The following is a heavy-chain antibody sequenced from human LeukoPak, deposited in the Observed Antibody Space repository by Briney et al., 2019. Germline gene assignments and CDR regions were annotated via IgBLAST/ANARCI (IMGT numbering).Heavy chain of an antibody. Sequence: SETLSLTCAVYGGSFSGYYWSWIRQPPGKGLEWIGEINHSGSTNYNPSLKSRVTISVDTSKNQFSLKLSSVTAADTAVYYCARVGYRSGWYGEAFDIWGQGTMVTVSS. D-gene: IGHD6-19*01. CDR3: ARVGYRSGWYGEAFDI. CDR1: GGSFSGYY. V-gene: IGHV4-34*01. CDR2: INHSGST. J-gene: IGHJ3*02.